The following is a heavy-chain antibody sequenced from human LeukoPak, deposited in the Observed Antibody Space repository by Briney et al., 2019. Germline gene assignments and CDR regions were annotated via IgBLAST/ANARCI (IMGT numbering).Heavy chain of an antibody. J-gene: IGHJ4*02. CDR2: SIPMLGKT. V-gene: IGHV1-69*04. Sequence: GASVKVSFKASGCTFDNYAFNWVREAPGLGLELMGSSIPMLGKTNSAQKFQDRVTFTADKSPGTAYMELTHLRPDDTAVYFCARGLFGGFAAAPFDHWGQGTLVTVSP. CDR3: ARGLFGGFAAAPFDH. CDR1: GCTFDNYA. D-gene: IGHD2-2*01.